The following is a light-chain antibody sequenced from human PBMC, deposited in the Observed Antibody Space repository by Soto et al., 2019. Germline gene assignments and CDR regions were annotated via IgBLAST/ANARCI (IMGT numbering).Light chain of an antibody. V-gene: IGKV1-5*03. CDR2: KAS. CDR1: QTISTL. CDR3: QQYSTYPWT. J-gene: IGKJ1*01. Sequence: DIQMTQSPSPLSASVGDRVTITCRASQTISTLLAWYQQRPGKATNLLIYKASSLESGVPSRFSGSGSGTEFTLTISSLQPDDFATYFCQQYSTYPWTFGQGTKVEVK.